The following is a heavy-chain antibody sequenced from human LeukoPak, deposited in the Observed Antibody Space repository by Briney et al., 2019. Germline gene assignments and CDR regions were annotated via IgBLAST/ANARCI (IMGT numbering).Heavy chain of an antibody. CDR2: IYYSGST. CDR3: ARDGPGGWFDP. D-gene: IGHD3-10*01. Sequence: PSETLSLTCTVSGGSISSYYWSWIRQPPGKGLEWIGYIYYSGSTNYNPSLKSRVTISVDTSKNQFSLKLSPVTAADTAVYYCARDGPGGWFDPWGQGTLVTVSS. CDR1: GGSISSYY. J-gene: IGHJ5*02. V-gene: IGHV4-59*01.